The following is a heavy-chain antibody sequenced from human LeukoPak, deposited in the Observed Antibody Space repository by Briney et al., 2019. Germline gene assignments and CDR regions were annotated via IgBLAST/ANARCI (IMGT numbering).Heavy chain of an antibody. J-gene: IGHJ4*02. CDR3: AREDSGSYYSHFDY. Sequence: GGSLRLSCAASGFTFFNYWMSWVRQAPGKGLEWVANIDLEGSQRFYVDSLKGRFTISRDNANNLVYLQMNSLRAEDTAVYYCAREDSGSYYSHFDYWGQGTLVTVSS. V-gene: IGHV3-7*01. CDR1: GFTFFNYW. D-gene: IGHD3-10*01. CDR2: IDLEGSQR.